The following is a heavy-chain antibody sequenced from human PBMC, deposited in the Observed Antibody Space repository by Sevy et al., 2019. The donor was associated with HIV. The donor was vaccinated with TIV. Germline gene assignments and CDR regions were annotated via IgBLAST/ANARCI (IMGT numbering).Heavy chain of an antibody. D-gene: IGHD2-2*01. V-gene: IGHV4-34*01. CDR2: INHSGST. CDR3: ARAPPVVVVPGAPSWFDP. CDR1: GGSFSGYY. Sequence: SETLYLTCAVYGGSFSGYYWNWIRQTPGKGLEWIGEINHSGSTNYNPSLKSRVTISVDTSKNQFSLRLNSVTAADTAVYYCARAPPVVVVPGAPSWFDPWGQGTLVTVSS. J-gene: IGHJ5*02.